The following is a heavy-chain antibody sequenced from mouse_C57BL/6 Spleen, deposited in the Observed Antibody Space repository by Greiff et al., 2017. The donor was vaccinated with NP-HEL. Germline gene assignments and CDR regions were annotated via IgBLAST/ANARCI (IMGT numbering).Heavy chain of an antibody. CDR3: ARPNYYGSPQDAMDY. D-gene: IGHD1-1*01. J-gene: IGHJ4*01. CDR2: IHPNSGST. Sequence: VQLQQPGAELVKPGASVKLSCKASGYTFTSYWMHWVKQRPGQGLEWIGMIHPNSGSTNYNEKFQSKATLTVDKSSSTAYMQLSSLTSEDSAVYYCARPNYYGSPQDAMDYWGQGTSVTVSS. V-gene: IGHV1-64*01. CDR1: GYTFTSYW.